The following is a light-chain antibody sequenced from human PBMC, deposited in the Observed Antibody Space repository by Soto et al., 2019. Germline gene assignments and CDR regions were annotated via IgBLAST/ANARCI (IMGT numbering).Light chain of an antibody. Sequence: EIVLTQSPGTLSLSPGERATLSCRASQSFSSSYLAWYQQKPGQAPRLLIYGSSTRATGIPARFSGSGSGTEFTLTISSLQSEDFAVYYCQQYNNWPPYTFGQGTKVDIK. CDR1: QSFSSSY. J-gene: IGKJ2*01. CDR3: QQYNNWPPYT. CDR2: GSS. V-gene: IGKV3-15*01.